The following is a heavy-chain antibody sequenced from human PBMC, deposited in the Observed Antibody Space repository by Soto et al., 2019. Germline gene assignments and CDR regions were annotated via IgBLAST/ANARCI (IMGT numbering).Heavy chain of an antibody. J-gene: IGHJ4*02. D-gene: IGHD1-26*01. V-gene: IGHV3-74*01. CDR1: GFTFSSYR. Sequence: EVRLVESGGGLIKPGGSLRLSCAASGFTFSSYRMHWVRQPPGKGLVWVSRIDDDGSTAYADSVRGRLTISRDNAKNTLFLHISNQRAADTAVYYCARDSGLAPYQYCGQGTLVIVAS. CDR3: ARDSGLAPYQY. CDR2: IDDDGST.